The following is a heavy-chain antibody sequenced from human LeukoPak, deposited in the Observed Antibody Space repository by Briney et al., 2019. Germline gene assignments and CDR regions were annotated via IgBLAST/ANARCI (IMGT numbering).Heavy chain of an antibody. CDR1: GYSLTELS. D-gene: IGHD7-27*01. V-gene: IGHV1-24*01. CDR3: ATGDGKLGYNFDY. J-gene: IGHJ4*02. Sequence: GASVKVSCTVSGYSLTELSMYWVGRAPAKGVGRMGRFHPADSNTIYAQKFQGTITMTEDTSTDTAYMELSSLRSEDTAVYYCATGDGKLGYNFDYWGQGTLVTVSS. CDR2: FHPADSNT.